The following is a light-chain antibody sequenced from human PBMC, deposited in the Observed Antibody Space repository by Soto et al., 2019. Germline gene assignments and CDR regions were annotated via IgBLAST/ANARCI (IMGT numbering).Light chain of an antibody. V-gene: IGKV3-11*01. Sequence: EVVLTQSPATLSLSPGERATLSCRASQSISSYVAWYQQKPGQAPRLLIYDASNRATGIPARFSGSGAGTDFSFTISSLEPEDFAIYYWQQRANWPPITFGQGTRLEIK. CDR3: QQRANWPPIT. CDR1: QSISSY. J-gene: IGKJ5*01. CDR2: DAS.